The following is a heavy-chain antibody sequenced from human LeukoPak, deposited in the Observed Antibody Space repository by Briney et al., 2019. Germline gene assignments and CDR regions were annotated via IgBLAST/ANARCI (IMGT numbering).Heavy chain of an antibody. J-gene: IGHJ6*03. Sequence: GGSLRLSCAASGFTFSNYYMSWIRQAPGKGLEWVSYISCSGSTIYYADSVKGRFTISRDNAKNSLYLQMNSLRADDTAVYYCARVHIDYYYFYTDVWGKGTTVTASS. CDR3: ARVHIDYYYFYTDV. CDR2: ISCSGSTI. CDR1: GFTFSNYY. V-gene: IGHV3-11*01.